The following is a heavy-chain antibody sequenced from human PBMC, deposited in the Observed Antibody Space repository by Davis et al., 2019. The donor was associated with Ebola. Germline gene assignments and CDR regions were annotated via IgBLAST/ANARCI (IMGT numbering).Heavy chain of an antibody. V-gene: IGHV5-51*01. CDR3: ARLSCAGGSCPLAH. CDR2: IYPGDSET. Sequence: GESLKISCKGSGYSFTSYWIAWVRQMPGKGLECMGIIYPGDSETRYSPSFQGQVTISADKSITTAYLQWSSLKASDSAIYYCARLSCAGGSCPLAHWGQGTLITVSS. D-gene: IGHD2-8*02. J-gene: IGHJ4*02. CDR1: GYSFTSYW.